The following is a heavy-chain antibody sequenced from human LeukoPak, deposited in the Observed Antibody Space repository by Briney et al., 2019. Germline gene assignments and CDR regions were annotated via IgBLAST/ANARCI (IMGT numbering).Heavy chain of an antibody. D-gene: IGHD6-13*01. CDR1: GYTFTSYG. V-gene: IGHV1-18*01. CDR2: ISAYHGNT. J-gene: IGHJ6*02. CDR3: GRGRYSSSRYYYYGMDV. Sequence: ASVKVSCKASGYTFTSYGISWVRQAPGQELERMGWISAYHGNTNYAQKLQGRVTITTDETTSTAYMELSSLRSEDTAVYYCGRGRYSSSRYYYYGMDVWGQGTTVTVSS.